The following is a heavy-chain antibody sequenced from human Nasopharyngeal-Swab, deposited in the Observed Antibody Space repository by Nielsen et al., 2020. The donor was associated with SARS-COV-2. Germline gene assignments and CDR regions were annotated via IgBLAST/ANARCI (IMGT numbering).Heavy chain of an antibody. CDR3: AREGKDDILTGYTD. CDR2: IWYDGSNK. Sequence: GESLKISCAASGFTFSSYGMHWVRQAPGKGLEWVAVIWYDGSNKYYADSVKGRFTNSRENCKNTLYLQMNSLRAEDTAVYYCAREGKDDILTGYTDWGQGTLVTVSS. J-gene: IGHJ4*02. CDR1: GFTFSSYG. D-gene: IGHD3-9*01. V-gene: IGHV3-33*01.